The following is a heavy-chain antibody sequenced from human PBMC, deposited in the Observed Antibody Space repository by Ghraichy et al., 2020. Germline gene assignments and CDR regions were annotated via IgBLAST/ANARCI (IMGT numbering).Heavy chain of an antibody. D-gene: IGHD3-3*01. V-gene: IGHV4-59*01. J-gene: IGHJ3*02. CDR2: IFYSGST. CDR3: ARGSWRELRAFDI. CDR1: GGSISSYY. Sequence: SETLSLTCSVSGGSISSYYWSWIRQPPGKGLEWIGYIFYSGSTYYNPSLKSRVTISLPTSKNEFSLKLPSVTAADTALYYCARGSWRELRAFDIWGQGTMVTVSS.